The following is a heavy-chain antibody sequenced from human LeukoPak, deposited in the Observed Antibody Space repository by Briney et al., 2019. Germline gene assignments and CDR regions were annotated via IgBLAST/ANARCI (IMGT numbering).Heavy chain of an antibody. J-gene: IGHJ5*02. Sequence: ASVKVSCKASGYTFTSHAMHWVRQASGQRLEWMGWINAGNGNTKYSQKFQGRVTITRDTSASTAYMELSSLRSEDTAVYYCARGRYCSSTSCYKPTIPRFDPWGQGTLVTVSS. CDR3: ARGRYCSSTSCYKPTIPRFDP. CDR2: INAGNGNT. V-gene: IGHV1-3*01. D-gene: IGHD2-2*02. CDR1: GYTFTSHA.